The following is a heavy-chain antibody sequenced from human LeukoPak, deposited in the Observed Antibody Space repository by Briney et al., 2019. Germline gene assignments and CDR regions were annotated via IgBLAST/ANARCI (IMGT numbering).Heavy chain of an antibody. D-gene: IGHD6-19*01. CDR3: ASGYSSGRVPRYFDY. CDR2: ISGSGGST. CDR1: GFTFSSYA. Sequence: PGGSLRLSCAASGFTFSSYAMSWVRQAPGKGLEWVSAISGSGGSTYYADSVKGRFTISRDNSKNTLYLQMNSLRAEDTAVYYCASGYSSGRVPRYFDYWGQGTLVTVSS. J-gene: IGHJ4*02. V-gene: IGHV3-23*01.